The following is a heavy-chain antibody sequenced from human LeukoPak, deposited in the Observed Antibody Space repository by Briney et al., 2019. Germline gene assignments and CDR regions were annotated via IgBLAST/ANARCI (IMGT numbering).Heavy chain of an antibody. CDR2: IYYSGST. J-gene: IGHJ6*02. V-gene: IGHV4-38-2*02. CDR3: AGARGDGCSSTSCYYYYGMDA. Sequence: SETLSLTCTVSGYSISSGYYWGWIRQPPGKGLEWIGSIYYSGSTYYNPSLKSRVTISVDTSKKQFSLKLRSVIAADTAVYYCAGARGDGCSSTSCYYYYGMDAWGQGTTVTVSS. CDR1: GYSISSGYY. D-gene: IGHD2-2*01.